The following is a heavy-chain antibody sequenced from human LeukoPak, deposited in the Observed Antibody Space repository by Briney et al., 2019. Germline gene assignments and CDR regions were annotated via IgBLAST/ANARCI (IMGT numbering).Heavy chain of an antibody. CDR2: INHSGST. CDR1: GGSFSGYY. D-gene: IGHD5-18*01. Sequence: SETLSLTCAVYGGSFSGYYWSWIRQPPGKGLEWIGEINHSGSTNYNPSLKSRVTISVDTSKNQFSLKLSSVTAADTAVYYCARATRGYSYGPFDYWGQGTLVTVSS. V-gene: IGHV4-34*01. J-gene: IGHJ4*02. CDR3: ARATRGYSYGPFDY.